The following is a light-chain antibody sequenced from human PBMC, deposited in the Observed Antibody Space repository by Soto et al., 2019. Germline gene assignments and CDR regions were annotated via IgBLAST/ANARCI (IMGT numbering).Light chain of an antibody. J-gene: IGKJ2*01. CDR3: QQYNSYST. V-gene: IGKV1-5*01. CDR1: QSISSW. Sequence: DIQMTQSPSTLSASVGDRVTITCRASQSISSWVAWYQQKPGKAPKLLIYDASTLESRVPSRFSGSGSGTEFTLTISSLQPDDFATYYCQQYNSYSTFGQGTKLEIK. CDR2: DAS.